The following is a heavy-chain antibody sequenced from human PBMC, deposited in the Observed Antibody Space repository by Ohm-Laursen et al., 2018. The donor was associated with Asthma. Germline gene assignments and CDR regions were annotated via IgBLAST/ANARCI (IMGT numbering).Heavy chain of an antibody. V-gene: IGHV3-30*03. CDR3: ARDVMEWYLPAFDF. D-gene: IGHD3-3*01. CDR1: GFTFSSYG. Sequence: SLRLSCAASGFTFSSYGMHWVRQAPGKGLEWVAVISYDGSNKYYADSVKGRFTISRDNSKNTPYLQMNSLRAEDTAVYYCARDVMEWYLPAFDFWGQGTLVTVSS. CDR2: ISYDGSNK. J-gene: IGHJ4*02.